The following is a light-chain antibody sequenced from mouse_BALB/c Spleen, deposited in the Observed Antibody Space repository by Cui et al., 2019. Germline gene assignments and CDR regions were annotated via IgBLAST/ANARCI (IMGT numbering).Light chain of an antibody. J-gene: IGKJ5*01. CDR3: QQWSSYPFT. V-gene: IGKV4-55*01. CDR2: NTS. CDR1: SSVSY. Sequence: HIVPTQPPAIFSASLGEKVTMTCSASSSVSYMYWYQQKPGSSPKLLIYNTSNLASGVPVRFSGSGSGTFYSLTISRMEAEDAATYYCQQWSSYPFTFGAGTKLELK.